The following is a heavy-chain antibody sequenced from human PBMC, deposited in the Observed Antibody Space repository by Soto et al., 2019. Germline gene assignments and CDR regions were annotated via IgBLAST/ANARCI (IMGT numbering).Heavy chain of an antibody. V-gene: IGHV4-34*01. Sequence: SETLSLTCAVYGGSFSGYYWSWIRQPPGKGLEWIGEINHSGSTNYNPSLKSRVTISVDTSKNQFSLKLSSVTAADTAVYYCARGNKNRDYYGMDVWGQGTKVTVSS. J-gene: IGHJ6*02. CDR1: GGSFSGYY. CDR3: ARGNKNRDYYGMDV. CDR2: INHSGST.